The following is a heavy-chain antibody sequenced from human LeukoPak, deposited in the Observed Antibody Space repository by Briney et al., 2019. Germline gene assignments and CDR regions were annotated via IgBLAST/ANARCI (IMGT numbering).Heavy chain of an antibody. Sequence: GGSLRLSCAASGFTFSSYAMSWVRQAPGKGLEWVSAISGSGGSTYYADSVKGRFTISRDNSKNTLYLQMNSLRAEDTAVYYCAKPPAGGGYSSGWNYWGQGTLVTVSS. J-gene: IGHJ4*02. V-gene: IGHV3-23*01. CDR2: ISGSGGST. D-gene: IGHD5-18*01. CDR3: AKPPAGGGYSSGWNY. CDR1: GFTFSSYA.